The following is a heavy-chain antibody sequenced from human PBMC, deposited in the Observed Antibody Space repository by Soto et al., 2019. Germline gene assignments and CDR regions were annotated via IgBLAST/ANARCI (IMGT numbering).Heavy chain of an antibody. CDR2: ISWNSGKI. D-gene: IGHD3-22*01. J-gene: IGHJ4*02. CDR1: GFTFEDYA. CDR3: AKMVTWDSSGYYQGGFDC. Sequence: EMHLVESGGGLVQPGRSLTISCAASGFTFEDYAMHWVRQAPGKGLEWVPGISWNSGKIIYADSVRGRFTISRDNAKNSLYLKMNSLRPEDTAVYYCAKMVTWDSSGYYQGGFDCWGQGTLVTVSS. V-gene: IGHV3-9*01.